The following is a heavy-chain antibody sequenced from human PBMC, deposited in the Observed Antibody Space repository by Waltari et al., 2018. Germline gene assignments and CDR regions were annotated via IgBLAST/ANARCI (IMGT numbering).Heavy chain of an antibody. CDR3: ARGRYDFWSGYYSRYYYYGMDV. Sequence: QLQLQESGSGLVKPSQTLSLTCAVSGGSISSGGYSWSWIRQPPGKGLEWIGYIYHSGSTYYNPSLRIRVTISVDRAKNQFSLKLSSVTAADTAVYYCARGRYDFWSGYYSRYYYYGMDVWGQGTTVTVSS. CDR1: GGSISSGGYS. V-gene: IGHV4-30-2*01. D-gene: IGHD3-3*01. J-gene: IGHJ6*02. CDR2: IYHSGST.